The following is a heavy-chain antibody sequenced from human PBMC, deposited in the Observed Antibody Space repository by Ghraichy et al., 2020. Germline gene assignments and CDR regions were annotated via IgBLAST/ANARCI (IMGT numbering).Heavy chain of an antibody. CDR2: ISSSTI. J-gene: IGHJ4*02. D-gene: IGHD3-10*01. Sequence: GGSLRLSCAASGFTFSSSSMYWVRQAPEKGLEWVSYISSSTIYYRDSVKGRFTISRDNAKNSLYLQMSSLRDEDTAVYYCARGNYYSGSGNYPSPHFDYWGQGTLVTVSS. CDR3: ARGNYYSGSGNYPSPHFDY. CDR1: GFTFSSSS. V-gene: IGHV3-48*02.